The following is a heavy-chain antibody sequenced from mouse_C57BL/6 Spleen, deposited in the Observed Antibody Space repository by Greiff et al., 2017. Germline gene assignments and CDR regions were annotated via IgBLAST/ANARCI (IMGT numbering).Heavy chain of an antibody. V-gene: IGHV1-61*01. J-gene: IGHJ4*01. CDR1: GYTFTSYW. CDR2: IYPSDSET. CDR3: ARYDYYAMDY. Sequence: VHLQQPGAELVRPGSSVKLSCKASGYTFTSYWMDWVKQRPGQGLEWIGNIYPSDSETHYNQKFKDKATLTVDKSSSTAYMQLSSLTSEDSAVYYCARYDYYAMDYWGQGTSVTVSS.